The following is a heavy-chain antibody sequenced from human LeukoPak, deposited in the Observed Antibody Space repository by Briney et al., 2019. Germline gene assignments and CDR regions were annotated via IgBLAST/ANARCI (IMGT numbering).Heavy chain of an antibody. D-gene: IGHD2-15*01. Sequence: GGSLRLSCAASGFTFSSYSMNWVRQAPGKGLEWVSFISSSRSYIYYAHSVKGRFTISRDNAKNSLYLQMNSLRAEDAAVYYCAKAPVTTCSGAYCYPFDYWSQGTLVTVSS. CDR1: GFTFSSYS. CDR2: ISSSRSYI. CDR3: AKAPVTTCSGAYCYPFDY. J-gene: IGHJ4*02. V-gene: IGHV3-21*04.